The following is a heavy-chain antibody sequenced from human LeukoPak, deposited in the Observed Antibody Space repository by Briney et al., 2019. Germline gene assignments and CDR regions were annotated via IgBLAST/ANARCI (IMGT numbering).Heavy chain of an antibody. CDR2: IRYDGSNK. Sequence: GGSLRLSCAASGFTFSSYGMHWVRQAPGKGLEWVAFIRYDGSNKYHADSVKGRFTISRHNSKNTLYMQMNSLRAEDTVVYSCAKDFVLMVYARSYYFDYWGQGTLVTVSS. J-gene: IGHJ4*02. V-gene: IGHV3-30*02. D-gene: IGHD2-8*01. CDR3: AKDFVLMVYARSYYFDY. CDR1: GFTFSSYG.